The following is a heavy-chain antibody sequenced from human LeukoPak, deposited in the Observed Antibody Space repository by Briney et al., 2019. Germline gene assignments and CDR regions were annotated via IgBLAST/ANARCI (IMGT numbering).Heavy chain of an antibody. Sequence: GGSLRLSCAASGFTFSSYGMSWVRQAPGKGPEWVANIKKDGSEKYYVDSVKGRFTISRDNAKTSLYLQMNSLRAEDTAVYYCARHLSGITGYTYGRGIDYWGQGTLVTVSS. CDR3: ARHLSGITGYTYGRGIDY. J-gene: IGHJ4*02. CDR1: GFTFSSYG. V-gene: IGHV3-7*01. D-gene: IGHD5-18*01. CDR2: IKKDGSEK.